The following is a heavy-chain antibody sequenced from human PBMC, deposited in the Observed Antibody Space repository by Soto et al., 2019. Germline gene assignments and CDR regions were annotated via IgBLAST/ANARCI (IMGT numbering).Heavy chain of an antibody. Sequence: GGSLRLSCAASGFTFSSYSMNWVRQAPGKGLEWVSSISSSSSYIYYADSVKGRFTISRDNAKNSLYLQMNSLRAEDTAVYYCARVVRQIAASGRNYFDYWGQGTLVTVSS. V-gene: IGHV3-21*01. D-gene: IGHD6-13*01. CDR1: GFTFSSYS. CDR3: ARVVRQIAASGRNYFDY. J-gene: IGHJ4*02. CDR2: ISSSSSYI.